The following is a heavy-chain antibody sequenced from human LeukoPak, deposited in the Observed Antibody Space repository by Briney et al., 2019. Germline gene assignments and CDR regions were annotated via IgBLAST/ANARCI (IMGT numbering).Heavy chain of an antibody. J-gene: IGHJ4*02. V-gene: IGHV4-59*08. CDR3: ARHAGGYTHFDS. CDR2: IFHTGST. CDR1: GGSISSYY. Sequence: SATLSLTCTVSGGSISSYYWTWVRQPPGKRQEWIGYIFHTGSTNYNPSLKSRVTMSLDTSKNQFSLKLSSVTAADTAVYYCARHAGGYTHFDSWGQGALVTVSS. D-gene: IGHD3-10*01.